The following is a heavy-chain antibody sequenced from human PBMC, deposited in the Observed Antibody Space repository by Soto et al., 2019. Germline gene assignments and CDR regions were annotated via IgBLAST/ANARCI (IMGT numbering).Heavy chain of an antibody. CDR3: AREVRDTAVADFDY. D-gene: IGHD5-18*01. Sequence: EVQLVESGGGLVQPGGSLRLSCAASGFTFSSYSMNWVRQAPGKGLEWLSYISSSISTMHYADSVKGRVTISRDNAKNSLYLQINSLRDEDKAVYYCAREVRDTAVADFDYWGQGTLVTVSS. CDR1: GFTFSSYS. V-gene: IGHV3-48*02. CDR2: ISSSISTM. J-gene: IGHJ4*02.